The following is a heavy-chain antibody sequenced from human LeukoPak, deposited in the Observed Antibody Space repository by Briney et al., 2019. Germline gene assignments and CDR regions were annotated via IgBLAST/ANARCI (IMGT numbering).Heavy chain of an antibody. CDR2: FDPEDGET. CDR3: ATLYPLITMIVVDYNWFDP. J-gene: IGHJ5*02. V-gene: IGHV1-24*01. D-gene: IGHD3-22*01. Sequence: ASVKVSCKVSGYTLTELSMHWVRQAPGKGLEWMGGFDPEDGETIYAQKFQGRVTMTEDTSTDTAYMELSSLRSEDTAVYYCATLYPLITMIVVDYNWFDPWGQGTLVTVSS. CDR1: GYTLTELS.